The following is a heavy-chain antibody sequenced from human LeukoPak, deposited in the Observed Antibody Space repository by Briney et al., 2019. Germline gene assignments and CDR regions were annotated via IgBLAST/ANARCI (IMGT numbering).Heavy chain of an antibody. V-gene: IGHV4-31*03. D-gene: IGHD1-26*01. CDR1: GGSISSGGYY. CDR3: VRVGGNFVLDF. CDR2: ISYSGNT. J-gene: IGHJ4*02. Sequence: SETLSLTCTVSGGSISSGGYYWSWIRQHPGKGLEWIGYISYSGNTYYNPSLQSRITISVDTSKNQFSLKLNSLTAADTAVYYCVRVGGNFVLDFWGRGTLVTVSS.